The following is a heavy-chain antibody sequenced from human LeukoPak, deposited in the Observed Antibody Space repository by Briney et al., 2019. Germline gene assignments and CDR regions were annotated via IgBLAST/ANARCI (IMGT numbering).Heavy chain of an antibody. D-gene: IGHD3-22*01. V-gene: IGHV4-39*07. CDR2: IYYSGST. J-gene: IGHJ4*02. CDR1: GGSISSSSYY. CDR3: ARDRSYYYDSSGYTDY. Sequence: SETLSLTCTVSGGSISSSSYYWGWIRQPPGKGLEWIGSIYYSGSTYYNPSLKSRVTISVDTSKNQFSLKLSSVTAADTAVYYCARDRSYYYDSSGYTDYWGQGTLVTVSS.